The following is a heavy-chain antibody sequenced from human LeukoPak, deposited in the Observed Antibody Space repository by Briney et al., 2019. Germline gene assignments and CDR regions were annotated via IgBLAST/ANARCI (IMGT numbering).Heavy chain of an antibody. D-gene: IGHD2-2*02. CDR1: GGSFSGYY. CDR2: INHSGST. J-gene: IGHJ5*02. V-gene: IGHV4-34*01. Sequence: SETLSLTCAVYGGSFSGYYWSWTRQPPGKGLEWIGEINHSGSTNYNPSLKSRVTISVDTSKNQFSLKLSSVTAADTAVYYCARGPGAAAAIPGRRSGLDPWGQGTLVTVSS. CDR3: ARGPGAAAAIPGRRSGLDP.